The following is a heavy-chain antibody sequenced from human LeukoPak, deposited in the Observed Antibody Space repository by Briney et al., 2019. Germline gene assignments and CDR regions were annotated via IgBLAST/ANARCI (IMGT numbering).Heavy chain of an antibody. Sequence: KASCKGSGSSFTTYWIGWVRQMPGEGLEWMGIIYPGDSDTRYSPSFQGQVTISVDKSISTANLQWSSLKASDTAMYYCARVSAVAGQGCDYWGQGTLVTVSS. V-gene: IGHV5-51*01. CDR1: GSSFTTYW. D-gene: IGHD6-19*01. CDR2: IYPGDSDT. J-gene: IGHJ4*02. CDR3: ARVSAVAGQGCDY.